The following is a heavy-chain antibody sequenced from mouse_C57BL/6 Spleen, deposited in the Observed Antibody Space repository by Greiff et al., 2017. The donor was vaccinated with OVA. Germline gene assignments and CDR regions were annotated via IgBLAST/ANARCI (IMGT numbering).Heavy chain of an antibody. CDR2: IDPNSGGT. D-gene: IGHD1-1*01. CDR1: GYTFTSYW. Sequence: QQSCKASGYTFTSYWMHWVKQRPGRGLEWIGRIDPNSGGTKYNEKFKSKATLTVDKPSSTAYMQLSSLTSEDSAVYYCASHYYGSSYAMDYWGQGTSVTVSS. J-gene: IGHJ4*01. CDR3: ASHYYGSSYAMDY. V-gene: IGHV1-72*01.